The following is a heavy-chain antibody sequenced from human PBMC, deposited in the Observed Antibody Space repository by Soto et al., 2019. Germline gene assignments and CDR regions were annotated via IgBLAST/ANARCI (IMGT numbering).Heavy chain of an antibody. V-gene: IGHV4-31*03. CDR1: GGSISSGGYY. Sequence: NPSETLSLTCTVSGGSISSGGYYWSWIRQHPGKGLEWIGYIYYSGSTYYNPSLKSRVTISVDTSKNQFSLKLSSVTAADTAVYYCARGMGRSSGYYLAVLYGMDVWGQGTTVTVSS. D-gene: IGHD3-22*01. CDR2: IYYSGST. CDR3: ARGMGRSSGYYLAVLYGMDV. J-gene: IGHJ6*02.